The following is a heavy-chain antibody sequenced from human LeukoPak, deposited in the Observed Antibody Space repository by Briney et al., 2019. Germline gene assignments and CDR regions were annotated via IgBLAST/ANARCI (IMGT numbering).Heavy chain of an antibody. D-gene: IGHD2-15*01. Sequence: SVKVSCKASGGTFSSYAISWVRQAPGQGLEWMGRIIPIFGTANYAQKFQGRVTIATDESTSTAYMELSSLRSEDTAVYYCARHEDILRNNYFDYWGQGTLVTVSS. J-gene: IGHJ4*02. CDR1: GGTFSSYA. CDR2: IIPIFGTA. CDR3: ARHEDILRNNYFDY. V-gene: IGHV1-69*05.